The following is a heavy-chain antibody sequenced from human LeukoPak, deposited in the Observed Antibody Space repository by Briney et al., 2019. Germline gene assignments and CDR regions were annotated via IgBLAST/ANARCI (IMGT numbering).Heavy chain of an antibody. D-gene: IGHD3-22*01. J-gene: IGHJ4*02. CDR2: IIPIFGTA. Sequence: GASVKVSCTASGGTFSSYAISWVRQAPGQGLEWMGGIIPIFGTANYAQKFQGRVTITADESTSTAYMELSSLRSEDTAVYYCARGSYYYDSSGYYYWGQGTLVTVSS. CDR3: ARGSYYYDSSGYYY. V-gene: IGHV1-69*13. CDR1: GGTFSSYA.